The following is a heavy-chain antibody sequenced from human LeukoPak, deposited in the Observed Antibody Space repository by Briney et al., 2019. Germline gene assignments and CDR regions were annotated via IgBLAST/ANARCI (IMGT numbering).Heavy chain of an antibody. V-gene: IGHV4-39*01. CDR1: GGSISSRSYF. CDR2: IYYRGRT. J-gene: IGHJ4*02. Sequence: SETLSLTCTVSGGSISSRSYFWGWIRQPPGKGLVWIGSIYYRGRTYYNRCVKRQVPISVETSKNQFSLKLRSVTAADTAVYDCARHLGMYYCDSSGYWSFDYWGQGTLVTVSS. D-gene: IGHD3-22*01. CDR3: ARHLGMYYCDSSGYWSFDY.